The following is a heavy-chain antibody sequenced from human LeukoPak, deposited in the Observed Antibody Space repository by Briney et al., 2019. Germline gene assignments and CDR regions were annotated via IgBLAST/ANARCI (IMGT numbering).Heavy chain of an antibody. CDR2: IDAGNGRT. V-gene: IGHV1-3*01. D-gene: IGHD5-24*01. CDR1: GYDFTKYA. Sequence: GASVKVSCKASGYDFTKYAVQWVRQAPGQRLEWMGWIDAGNGRTKYSQDFQGRVTITRDTSASIAYMELSSLRSDDTAVYYCARGNGYSPRGGFDIWGQGTMVTVSS. CDR3: ARGNGYSPRGGFDI. J-gene: IGHJ3*02.